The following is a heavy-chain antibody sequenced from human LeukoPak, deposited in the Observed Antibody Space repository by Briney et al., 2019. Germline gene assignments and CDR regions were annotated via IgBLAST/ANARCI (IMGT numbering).Heavy chain of an antibody. V-gene: IGHV4-4*07. CDR1: GVSISSYS. CDR2: IYSSGST. J-gene: IGHJ4*02. D-gene: IGHD5-12*01. Sequence: SETLSLTCTVSGVSISSYSWSWVRQPAGKGLGWIGRIYSSGSTNYNPSLRSRVTISVDTSKNQFSLRLSSVTAADTAVYYCARGVTTWSAYDYYYFDYWGQGTLVTVSS. CDR3: ARGVTTWSAYDYYYFDY.